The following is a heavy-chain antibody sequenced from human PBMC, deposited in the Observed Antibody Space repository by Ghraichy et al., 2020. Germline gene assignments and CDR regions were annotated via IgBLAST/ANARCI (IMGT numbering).Heavy chain of an antibody. D-gene: IGHD4-17*01. Sequence: GGSLRLSCAASGFTFSDHYMSWIRQAPGKGLEWVSYISTSGGTIYYADSVKGRFTISRDNAQNSLYLQMNSLRAEDTAVYYCARDGGTVTTSSPKTGYYGMDVWGQGTTVTVSS. CDR3: ARDGGTVTTSSPKTGYYGMDV. CDR2: ISTSGGTI. V-gene: IGHV3-11*01. J-gene: IGHJ6*02. CDR1: GFTFSDHY.